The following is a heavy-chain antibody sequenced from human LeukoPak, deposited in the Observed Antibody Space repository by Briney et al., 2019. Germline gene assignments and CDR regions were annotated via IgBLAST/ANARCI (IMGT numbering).Heavy chain of an antibody. Sequence: SGGSLRLSCTASRFTFSTYAMSWVRQAPGKGLEWVSSISRSSSYRYYADSVKGRFTISRDNAKNSLYLQMNSLRAEDTAVYYCARDCGGDCYLSEAFEYWGQGTLVTVSS. V-gene: IGHV3-21*01. CDR3: ARDCGGDCYLSEAFEY. D-gene: IGHD2-21*02. J-gene: IGHJ4*02. CDR2: ISRSSSYR. CDR1: RFTFSTYA.